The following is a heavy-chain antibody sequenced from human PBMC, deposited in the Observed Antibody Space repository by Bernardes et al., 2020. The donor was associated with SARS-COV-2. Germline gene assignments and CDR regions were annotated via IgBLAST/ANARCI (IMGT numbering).Heavy chain of an antibody. V-gene: IGHV3-30-3*01. D-gene: IGHD4-17*01. CDR2: ISYDGSNK. CDR1: GFTLSTYA. Sequence: GGSLRLSCAASGFTLSTYAMHWVRQAPGKGLEWVALISYDGSNKYHADSVKGRFTISRDNSKNTLYLQMNSLRAEDTAAYYCARGYGGNYYYGMDVWGQGTTVTVSS. CDR3: ARGYGGNYYYGMDV. J-gene: IGHJ6*02.